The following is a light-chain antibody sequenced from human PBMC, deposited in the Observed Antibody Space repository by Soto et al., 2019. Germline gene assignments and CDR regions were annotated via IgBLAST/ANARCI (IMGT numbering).Light chain of an antibody. V-gene: IGKV3-20*01. CDR2: VAS. CDR1: QSVSSNY. J-gene: IGKJ2*01. Sequence: EIVLTQSPGTLSLSPGERASLSCRASQSVSSNYLAWYQQKPGQAPRLLIYVASSRATGIPDRISGSGSGTDFTLTISRLEPEDFAVYYCQQYGSSPYTFGQGTKLEIK. CDR3: QQYGSSPYT.